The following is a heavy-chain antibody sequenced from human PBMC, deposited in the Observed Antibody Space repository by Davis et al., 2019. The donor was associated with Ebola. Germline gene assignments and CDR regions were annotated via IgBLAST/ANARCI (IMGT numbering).Heavy chain of an antibody. CDR3: ASRGALGGDGDDY. CDR2: ISYDGSNK. CDR1: GFTFSSYA. D-gene: IGHD3-16*01. Sequence: GGSLRLSCAASGFTFSSYAMHWVRQVPGKGLEWVAVISYDGSNKYYADSVKGRFTISRDNSKNTLYLQMNSLRDEDTAVYYCASRGALGGDGDDYWGQGTLVTVSS. V-gene: IGHV3-30*03. J-gene: IGHJ4*02.